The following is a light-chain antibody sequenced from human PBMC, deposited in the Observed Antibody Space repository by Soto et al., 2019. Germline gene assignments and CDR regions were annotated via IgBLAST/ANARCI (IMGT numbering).Light chain of an antibody. Sequence: QSVLTQPASVSGSPGQSITISCTGSSIDVGGYNYVSWYQQLPGTAPKLIIYDVSNRPSGVSNRFSGSKSGNTASLTISGLQADDEADYFCSSYTSSTTPVVFGGGTKLTVL. J-gene: IGLJ2*01. CDR1: SIDVGGYNY. V-gene: IGLV2-14*03. CDR2: DVS. CDR3: SSYTSSTTPVV.